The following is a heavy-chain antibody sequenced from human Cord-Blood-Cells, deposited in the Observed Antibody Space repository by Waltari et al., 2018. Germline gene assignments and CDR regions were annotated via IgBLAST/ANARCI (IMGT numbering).Heavy chain of an antibody. CDR1: GGPFSSYA. CDR3: ARAVDNGWSLYDAFDI. V-gene: IGHV1-69*01. Sequence: QVQLVQSGAEVKKPGSSVKVSCKASGGPFSSYALSWVRQAPGQGLEWMGGIIPIFGTANYAQKFQGRVTITADESTSTAYMELSSLRSEDTAVYYCARAVDNGWSLYDAFDIWGQGTMVTVSS. CDR2: IIPIFGTA. J-gene: IGHJ3*02. D-gene: IGHD6-19*01.